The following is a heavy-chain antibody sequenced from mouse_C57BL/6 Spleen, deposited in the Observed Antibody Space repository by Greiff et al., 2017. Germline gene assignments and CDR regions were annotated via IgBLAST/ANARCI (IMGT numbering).Heavy chain of an antibody. CDR2: IYPGSGNT. V-gene: IGHV1-66*01. Sequence: QVQLQQSGPELVKPGASVKISCKASGYSFTSYYIHWVKQRPGQGLEWIGWIYPGSGNTKYNEKFKGKATLTADTSSSTAYMQLSSLTSEDSAVYYGARDGDYYGSSAWFAYWGQGTLVTVSA. D-gene: IGHD1-1*01. CDR1: GYSFTSYY. CDR3: ARDGDYYGSSAWFAY. J-gene: IGHJ3*01.